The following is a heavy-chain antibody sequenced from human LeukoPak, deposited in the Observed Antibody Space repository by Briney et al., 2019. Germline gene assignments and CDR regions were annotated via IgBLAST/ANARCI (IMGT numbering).Heavy chain of an antibody. Sequence: ASVKVSCKASGGTFSSYAISWVRQAPGQGLEWMGGIIPIFGTANYAQKFQGRVAITADESTSTAYMELSSLRSEDTAVYYCATLVGDRRSDFDYWGQGTLVTVSS. CDR2: IIPIFGTA. CDR3: ATLVGDRRSDFDY. D-gene: IGHD3-10*01. V-gene: IGHV1-69*13. CDR1: GGTFSSYA. J-gene: IGHJ4*02.